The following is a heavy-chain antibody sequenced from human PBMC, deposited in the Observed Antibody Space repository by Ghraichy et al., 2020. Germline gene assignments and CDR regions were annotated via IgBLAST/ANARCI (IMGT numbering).Heavy chain of an antibody. Sequence: SQTLSLTCTVSGGSVSSGSYYWSWIRQPPGKGLEWIGYIYYSGSTNYNPSLKSRVTISVDTSKNQFSLKLSSVTAADTAVYYCARDRVATTVYYYYGMDVWGQGTTVTVSS. CDR1: GGSVSSGSYY. D-gene: IGHD5-12*01. V-gene: IGHV4-61*01. CDR3: ARDRVATTVYYYYGMDV. CDR2: IYYSGST. J-gene: IGHJ6*02.